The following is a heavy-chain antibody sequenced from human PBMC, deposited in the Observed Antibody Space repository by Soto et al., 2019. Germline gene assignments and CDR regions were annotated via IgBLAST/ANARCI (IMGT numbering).Heavy chain of an antibody. V-gene: IGHV3-7*03. J-gene: IGHJ3*02. CDR1: GFTFSTYW. CDR2: IKQDGSDK. D-gene: IGHD2-2*01. CDR3: ARSKYLAIDVFDI. Sequence: GGSLRLSCAASGFTFSTYWMGWVRQAPGKGLEWVANIKQDGSDKYYVDSVKGRFTISRDNAENSLYLQMNSLRAEDTAVYYCARSKYLAIDVFDISGQGTMVTV.